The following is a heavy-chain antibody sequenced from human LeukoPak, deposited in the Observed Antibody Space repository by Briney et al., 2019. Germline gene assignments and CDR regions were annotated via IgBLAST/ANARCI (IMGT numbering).Heavy chain of an antibody. D-gene: IGHD6-13*01. CDR1: GYTFTSYY. V-gene: IGHV1-46*01. J-gene: IGHJ5*02. CDR3: ARDQDSSSWYEWFDP. CDR2: INPSGGST. Sequence: ASVKVSCKASGYTFTSYYMHWVRQAPGQGLEWMGIINPSGGSTSYAQKLQGRVTMTTDTSTSTAYMELRSLRSDDTAVYYCARDQDSSSWYEWFDPWGQGTLVTVSS.